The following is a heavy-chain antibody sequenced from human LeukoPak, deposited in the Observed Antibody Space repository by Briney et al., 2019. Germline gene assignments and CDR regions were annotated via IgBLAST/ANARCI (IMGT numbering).Heavy chain of an antibody. J-gene: IGHJ5*02. D-gene: IGHD4-11*01. CDR1: GFTFSTHW. V-gene: IGHV4-59*11. Sequence: PGGSLRLSCAASGFTFSTHWMSWVRQAPGKGLEWIEYIYYSGSTYYNPSLKSRVTISVDTSKNQFSLKLSSVTAADTAVYYCARDRGRMTTVTNRRYNWFDPWGQGTLVTVSS. CDR3: ARDRGRMTTVTNRRYNWFDP. CDR2: IYYSGST.